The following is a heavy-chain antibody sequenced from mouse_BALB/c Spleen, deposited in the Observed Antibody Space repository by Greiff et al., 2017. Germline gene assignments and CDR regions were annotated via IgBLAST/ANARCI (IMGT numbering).Heavy chain of an antibody. V-gene: IGHV5-12-1*01. CDR1: GFAFSSYD. D-gene: IGHD2-14*01. J-gene: IGHJ3*01. CDR2: ISSGGGST. Sequence: DVMLVESGGGLVKPGGSLKLSCAASGFAFSSYDMSWVRQTPEKRLEWVAYISSGGGSTYYPDTVKGRFTISRDNAKNTLYLQMSSLKSEDTAMYYCARHKERYDGPWFAYWGQGTLVTVSA. CDR3: ARHKERYDGPWFAY.